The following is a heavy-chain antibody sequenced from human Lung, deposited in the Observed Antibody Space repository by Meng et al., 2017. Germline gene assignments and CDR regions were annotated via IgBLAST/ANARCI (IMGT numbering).Heavy chain of an antibody. V-gene: IGHV3-23*01. CDR3: AAHHYGSGNYFDR. CDR2: IGGSGVST. Sequence: GESLKISCAASGFSFSFYAMSWVRQAPGKGLEWVSGIGGSGVSTHYADSVQGRFTISRDNSKNTLYLQMTDLRVEDTAVFYCAAHHYGSGNYFDRWGQGTLVTVSS. J-gene: IGHJ4*02. D-gene: IGHD3-10*01. CDR1: GFSFSFYA.